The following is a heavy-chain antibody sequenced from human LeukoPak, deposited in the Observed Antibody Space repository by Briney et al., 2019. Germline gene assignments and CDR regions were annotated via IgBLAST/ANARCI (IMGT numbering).Heavy chain of an antibody. J-gene: IGHJ4*02. CDR1: GLSFSGQW. V-gene: IGHV3-7*01. CDR2: IKYDGSEK. D-gene: IGHD4-11*01. Sequence: GGSLRLSCGGSGLSFSGQWMNWVRQAPGQGLEWVANIKYDGSEKYYVDSVKGRFTISRDDAKNSLSLQMSNVRAEDTAVDYCAFNNNFKYWGQGTQVTVSS. CDR3: AFNNNFKY.